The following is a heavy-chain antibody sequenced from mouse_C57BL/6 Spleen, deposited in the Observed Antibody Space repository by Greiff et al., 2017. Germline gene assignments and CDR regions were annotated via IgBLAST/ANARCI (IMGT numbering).Heavy chain of an antibody. CDR1: GFTFSDYY. Sequence: EVMLVESEGGLVQPGSSMKLSCTASGFTFSDYYMAWVRQVPEKGLEWVANINYDGSSTYYLDSLKSRFIISRDNAKNILYLQMSSLKSEDTATYYCARGVGAMDYWGQGTSVTVSS. J-gene: IGHJ4*01. D-gene: IGHD1-3*01. V-gene: IGHV5-16*01. CDR2: INYDGSST. CDR3: ARGVGAMDY.